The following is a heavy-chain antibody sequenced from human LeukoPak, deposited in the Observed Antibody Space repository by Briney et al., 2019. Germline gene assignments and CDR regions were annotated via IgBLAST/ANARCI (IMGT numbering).Heavy chain of an antibody. CDR1: GFTFSSYA. J-gene: IGHJ4*02. CDR3: APDPRAPHLGY. V-gene: IGHV3-30*04. CDR2: ISYGGSNK. Sequence: GGSLRLSCAASGFTFSSYAMHWVRQAPGKGLEWVAVISYGGSNKYYADSVKGRFTISRDNSKNTLYLQMNSLRAEDTAVYYCAPDPRAPHLGYWGQGTLVTVSS.